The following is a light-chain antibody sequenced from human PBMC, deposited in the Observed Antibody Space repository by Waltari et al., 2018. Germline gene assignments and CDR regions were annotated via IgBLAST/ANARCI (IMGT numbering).Light chain of an antibody. CDR1: QSVLYSSNNKNY. Sequence: DIVMTQSPDSLAVSLGERATINCESSQSVLYSSNNKNYLAWYQQKPGQPPKLLISWESTRDFGVPDRFSGSGSGTDFTLSISSLQAEDVAFYYCQQYYTTPWTFGQGTKVEIK. V-gene: IGKV4-1*01. CDR3: QQYYTTPWT. J-gene: IGKJ1*01. CDR2: WES.